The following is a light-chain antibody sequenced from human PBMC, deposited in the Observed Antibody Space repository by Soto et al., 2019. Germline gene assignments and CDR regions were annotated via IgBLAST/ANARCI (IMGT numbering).Light chain of an antibody. J-gene: IGKJ2*01. Sequence: DIVMTQSPDSLAVSLGERATINCKSSQSVLYSSNNKNYLAWYQQKPRQPPKLLIYWASTRESGVPDRFSGSGSWTDFTLPIISRQAEDVSVYYCQQYLNTPYTFGQGTKLEIK. CDR3: QQYLNTPYT. CDR1: QSVLYSSNNKNY. V-gene: IGKV4-1*01. CDR2: WAS.